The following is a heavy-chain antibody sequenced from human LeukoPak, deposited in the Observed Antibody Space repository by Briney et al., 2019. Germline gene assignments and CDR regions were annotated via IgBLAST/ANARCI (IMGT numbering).Heavy chain of an antibody. V-gene: IGHV3-23*01. D-gene: IGHD2-15*01. Sequence: GASLRLSCAASGFTFSSYAMSWVRPAPAKRLGSVSAISGSGGVTSSADSVKGRFTISRDNSKNTLYLQMNSLRAEDTAVYYCAKASPYCSGGSCYLYDYWGQGTLVTVSS. J-gene: IGHJ4*02. CDR1: GFTFSSYA. CDR2: ISGSGGVT. CDR3: AKASPYCSGGSCYLYDY.